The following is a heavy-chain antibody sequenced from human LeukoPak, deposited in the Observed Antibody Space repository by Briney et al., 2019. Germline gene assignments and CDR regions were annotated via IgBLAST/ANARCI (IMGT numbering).Heavy chain of an antibody. V-gene: IGHV3-7*01. CDR1: GFTFNTYW. CDR3: VRDKGGRSGAIYYDAFDV. J-gene: IGHJ3*01. CDR2: IDQGGSTK. D-gene: IGHD1-26*01. Sequence: PGGSLRLSCAASGFTFNTYWMILVRQAPGKGLEWVANIDQGGSTKYYVDSLKGRFTISRDNAKNSLYLQMNSLRAEDTAVYYCVRDKGGRSGAIYYDAFDVWGQGTMVTVSS.